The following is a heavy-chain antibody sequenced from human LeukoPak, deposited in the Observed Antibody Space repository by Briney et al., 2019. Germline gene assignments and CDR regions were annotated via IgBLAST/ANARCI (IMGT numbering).Heavy chain of an antibody. J-gene: IGHJ3*02. D-gene: IGHD4-23*01. CDR2: ISRDGGST. CDR3: ARDSDFYGGNPDAFDI. V-gene: IGHV3-43D*03. CDR1: GFTFDDYA. Sequence: GGSLRLSCAASGFTFDDYAMHWVRQAPGKGLEWVSLISRDGGSTYYADSVKGRFTISRDNSKNSLYLQMNSLRAEDTAVYYCARDSDFYGGNPDAFDIWGQGTMVTVSS.